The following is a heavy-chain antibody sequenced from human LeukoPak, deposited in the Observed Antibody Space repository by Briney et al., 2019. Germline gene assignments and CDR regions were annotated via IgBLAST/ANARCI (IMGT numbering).Heavy chain of an antibody. D-gene: IGHD3-10*01. CDR2: ISHEGSAQ. CDR3: ARDETGGYFEN. CDR1: GFSFGSYG. Sequence: GGSLRLSCAASGFSFGSYGIHWVRQAPGKGLEWVAVISHEGSAQYHADSVKGRFTISRDNAQNSLYLQMNSLRVEDTAVYYCARDETGGYFENWGQGTLVTVSS. V-gene: IGHV3-30*03. J-gene: IGHJ4*02.